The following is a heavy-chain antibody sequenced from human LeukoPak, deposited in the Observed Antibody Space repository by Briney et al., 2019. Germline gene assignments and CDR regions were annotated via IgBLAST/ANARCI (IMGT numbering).Heavy chain of an antibody. CDR3: ATSRRIAAAGNGDY. V-gene: IGHV1-18*01. D-gene: IGHD6-13*01. Sequence: ASVKVSCKASGYTFTRYGITWVQQAPGQGLEWMGWITTYNGNTNYAQKLQGRVTMTTDTSTSTAYMELRSLRSDDTAVYYCATSRRIAAAGNGDYWGQGTLVTVSS. CDR1: GYTFTRYG. J-gene: IGHJ4*02. CDR2: ITTYNGNT.